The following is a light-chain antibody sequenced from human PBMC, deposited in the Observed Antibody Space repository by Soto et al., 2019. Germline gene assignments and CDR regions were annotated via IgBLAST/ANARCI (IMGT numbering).Light chain of an antibody. V-gene: IGKV3-15*01. CDR2: GAS. CDR1: QSVSRN. J-gene: IGKJ5*01. CDR3: QQRSNWPPEIT. Sequence: EIVMTQSPATLSVSPWERATLSCRASQSVSRNLAWYQQKPGQAPRLLLHGASSRATGVPARFGGSGSGSEFTLTISGLGPEDFAVYYCQQRSNWPPEITFGQGTRLEIK.